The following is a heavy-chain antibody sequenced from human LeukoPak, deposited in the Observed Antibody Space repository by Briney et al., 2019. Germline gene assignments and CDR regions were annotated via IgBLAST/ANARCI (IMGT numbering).Heavy chain of an antibody. CDR2: IYSDGGT. V-gene: IGHV3-23*03. J-gene: IGHJ4*02. CDR3: AKDSSSWYVFDY. Sequence: GGSLRLSCAASGFIVSSSYMSWVRQAPGQGLEWVSVIYSDGGTSFAGNTYYADSVEGRFTVSRDNSKNTLYLQMNSLRTEDTAVYYCAKDSSSWYVFDYWGQGTLVTVSS. D-gene: IGHD6-13*01. CDR1: GFIVSSSY.